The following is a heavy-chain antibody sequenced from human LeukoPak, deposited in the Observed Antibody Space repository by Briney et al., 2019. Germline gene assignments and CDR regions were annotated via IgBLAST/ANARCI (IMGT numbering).Heavy chain of an antibody. V-gene: IGHV3-73*01. CDR3: TRAGYSSGWYQG. CDR1: GFTFSGSA. CDR2: IRSKANSYAT. Sequence: PGGSLRLSCAASGFTFSGSAMHWVRQASGKGLEWVCRIRSKANSYATAYAASVKGRFTISRDDSKNTAYLQMNSLKTEDTAVYYCTRAGYSSGWYQGWGQGTLVTVSS. D-gene: IGHD6-19*01. J-gene: IGHJ4*02.